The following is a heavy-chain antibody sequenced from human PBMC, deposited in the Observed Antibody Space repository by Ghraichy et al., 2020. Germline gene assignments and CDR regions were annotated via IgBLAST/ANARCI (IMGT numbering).Heavy chain of an antibody. CDR3: AKGFYGGYQLLSVPGSGMDV. J-gene: IGHJ6*04. D-gene: IGHD2-2*01. CDR2: ISGSGGST. CDR1: GFTFSSYA. V-gene: IGHV3-23*01. Sequence: GGSLRLSCAASGFTFSSYAMSWVRQAPGKGLEWVSAISGSGGSTYYADSVKGRFTISRDNSKNTLYLQMNSLRAEDTAVYYCAKGFYGGYQLLSVPGSGMDVWGKGTTVTVSS.